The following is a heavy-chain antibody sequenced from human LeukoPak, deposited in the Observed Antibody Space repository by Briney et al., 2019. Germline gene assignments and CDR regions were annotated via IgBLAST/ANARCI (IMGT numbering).Heavy chain of an antibody. CDR2: INPNSGGT. CDR3: ALIGDHAWFDP. Sequence: ASVKVSCKASGHTFSGYYIFWVRRAPGQGLEWMGWINPNSGGTNYAPEFQGRLTMTRDTSITTAYMELSTLRSDDTAVYYCALIGDHAWFDPWGQGALVTVSS. J-gene: IGHJ5*02. V-gene: IGHV1-2*02. CDR1: GHTFSGYY. D-gene: IGHD3-10*01.